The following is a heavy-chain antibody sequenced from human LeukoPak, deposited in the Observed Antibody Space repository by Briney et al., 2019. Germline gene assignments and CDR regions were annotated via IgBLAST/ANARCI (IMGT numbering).Heavy chain of an antibody. Sequence: ASVKVPCKASGYTFTSYDINWVRQATEQGLEWMGWMNPNSGNTGYAQKFQGRVTMTRNTSISTAYTELSSLRSEDTAVYYCARSRSGEWELLGDYWGQGTLVTVSS. CDR2: MNPNSGNT. CDR3: ARSRSGEWELLGDY. D-gene: IGHD1-26*01. CDR1: GYTFTSYD. J-gene: IGHJ4*02. V-gene: IGHV1-8*01.